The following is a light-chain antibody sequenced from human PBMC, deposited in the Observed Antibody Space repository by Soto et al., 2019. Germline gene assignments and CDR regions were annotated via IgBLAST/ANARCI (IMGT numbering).Light chain of an antibody. CDR3: SSYTSTSTLYV. J-gene: IGLJ1*01. V-gene: IGLV2-14*01. CDR2: EVS. Sequence: QSVLTQPASVSGSPGQSITISCTGTSRDVGNYNYVSWYQQDPGKAPKLIIYEVSNRPSGVSSRFSGSKSDNTASLTMSGLQAEDEADYYCSSYTSTSTLYVFGTGTKVTVL. CDR1: SRDVGNYNY.